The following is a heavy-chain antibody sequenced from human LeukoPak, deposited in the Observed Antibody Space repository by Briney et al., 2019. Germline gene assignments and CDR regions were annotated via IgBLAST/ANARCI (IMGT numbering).Heavy chain of an antibody. CDR1: GYSFTTYW. CDR2: NYPGDSDT. Sequence: GESLTISCQVSGYSFTTYWIGWVRQMPGKGLEWMGINYPGDSDTKYSPSFQGQVTISADKPISTAYLQWSSLRASDTAMYYCAKPDFRISAVDYWGQGTLVIVSS. D-gene: IGHD6-6*01. J-gene: IGHJ4*02. CDR3: AKPDFRISAVDY. V-gene: IGHV5-51*01.